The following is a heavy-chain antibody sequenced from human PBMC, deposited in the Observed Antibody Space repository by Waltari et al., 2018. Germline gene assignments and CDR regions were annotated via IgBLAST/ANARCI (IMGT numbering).Heavy chain of an antibody. CDR2: ISDSGATT. Sequence: EVQLLESGGGLEQPGGSLRLSCAASGFAFANFYMTWVRQAPGGGLEWVSAISDSGATTYYADSVKGRFTISRDNYKKMLYLQMSSLRVDDTAVYYCATYGQSPRNDQWGQGTQLTVSS. V-gene: IGHV3-23*01. D-gene: IGHD2-2*01. CDR1: GFAFANFY. J-gene: IGHJ1*01. CDR3: ATYGQSPRNDQ.